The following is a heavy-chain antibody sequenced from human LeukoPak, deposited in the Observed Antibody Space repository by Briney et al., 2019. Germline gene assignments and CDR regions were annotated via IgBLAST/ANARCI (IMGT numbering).Heavy chain of an antibody. V-gene: IGHV1-58*02. J-gene: IGHJ3*02. CDR1: GFTFTSSA. Sequence: WASVKVSCKASGFTFTSSAMQWVRQARGQRLEWIGWIVVGSGNTNYAQKFQERVTITRDMSTSTAYMELSSLRSEDTAVYYCARDGRGVRYAFDIWGQGTMVTVSS. D-gene: IGHD1-26*01. CDR3: ARDGRGVRYAFDI. CDR2: IVVGSGNT.